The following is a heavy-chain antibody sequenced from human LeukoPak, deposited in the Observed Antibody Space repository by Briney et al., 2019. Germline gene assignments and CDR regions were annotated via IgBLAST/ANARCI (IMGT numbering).Heavy chain of an antibody. Sequence: GGSLRLSCAASGFTFSSYSKNWVRQAPGKELEWVSSISSSSSYIYYADSVKGRFTISRDNAKNSLYLQMNSLRAEDTAVYYCARAYYYDSSGNCFDYWGQGTLVTVSS. J-gene: IGHJ4*02. CDR3: ARAYYYDSSGNCFDY. D-gene: IGHD3-22*01. CDR2: ISSSSSYI. CDR1: GFTFSSYS. V-gene: IGHV3-21*01.